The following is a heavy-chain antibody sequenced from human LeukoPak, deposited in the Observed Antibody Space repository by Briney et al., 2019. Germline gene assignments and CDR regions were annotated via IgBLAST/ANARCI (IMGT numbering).Heavy chain of an antibody. CDR2: INPNSGGT. CDR3: ARTWFGELLVVDY. D-gene: IGHD3-10*01. V-gene: IGHV1-2*02. CDR1: GYTFTGYY. Sequence: ASVKVSCKASGYTFTGYYMHWVRQAPGQGLEWMGWINPNSGGTNYAQKFQGRVTMTRDTSISAAYMELSRLRSDDTAVYYCARTWFGELLVVDYWGQGTLVTVSS. J-gene: IGHJ4*02.